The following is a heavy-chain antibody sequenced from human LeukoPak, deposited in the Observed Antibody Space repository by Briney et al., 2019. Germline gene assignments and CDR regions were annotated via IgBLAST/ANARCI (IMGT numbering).Heavy chain of an antibody. CDR2: IYYSGST. J-gene: IGHJ4*02. Sequence: SETLSLTCTVSGGSISSSSYYWGWIRQPPGKGLEWIGSIYYSGSTYYNPSLKSRVTISVDTSKNQFSLKLSSVTAADTAVYYCARGYRFGPFDYWGQGTPVTVSS. CDR3: ARGYRFGPFDY. V-gene: IGHV4-39*01. CDR1: GGSISSSSYY. D-gene: IGHD5-18*01.